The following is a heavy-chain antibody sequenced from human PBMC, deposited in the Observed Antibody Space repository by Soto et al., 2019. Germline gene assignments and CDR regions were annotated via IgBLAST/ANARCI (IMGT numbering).Heavy chain of an antibody. J-gene: IGHJ6*02. CDR1: GGSISSYY. Sequence: QVQLQESGPGLVKPSETLSLSCTVSGGSISSYYWSWFRQSPGKRMEWIGYVHHSWGSSYNPSLQSRAAIPLHTSKSQFSLKVTSVTATDTAVYYCARQGFGPLHGLVDVWGQGTTVTVSS. V-gene: IGHV4-59*08. CDR3: ARQGFGPLHGLVDV. CDR2: VHHSWGS. D-gene: IGHD3-10*01.